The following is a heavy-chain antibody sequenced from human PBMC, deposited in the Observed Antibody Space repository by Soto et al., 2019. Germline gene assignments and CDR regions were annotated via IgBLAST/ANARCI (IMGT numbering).Heavy chain of an antibody. V-gene: IGHV4-4*02. D-gene: IGHD2-21*02. CDR3: ARGGDWKFDF. Sequence: QVQLQESGPGLVKPSGTLSLTCDVSGDSIRSDKWWSWFRQSPGRGLEWIGEIHHRGTTNCNPSLKSGVTISVEKSKNQLSLEMTSLTAADTAIYYWARGGDWKFDFWGQGSLVTVSS. J-gene: IGHJ4*02. CDR1: GDSIRSDKW. CDR2: IHHRGTT.